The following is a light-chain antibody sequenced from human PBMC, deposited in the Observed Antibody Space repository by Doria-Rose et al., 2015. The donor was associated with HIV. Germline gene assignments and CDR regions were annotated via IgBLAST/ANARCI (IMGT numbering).Light chain of an antibody. CDR3: QSFDTSLSGSV. CDR1: SSNIGTGYD. J-gene: IGLJ2*01. V-gene: IGLV1-40*02. Sequence: QSVLTQPPSVSGAPGQRVTISCTGSSSNIGTGYDVHWYQHLPGTAPKLLLYGDNNRPSGVPDRFSDSKSGTSASLAITGLQAEDEGDYYCQSFDTSLSGSVFGGGTKVTVL. CDR2: GDN.